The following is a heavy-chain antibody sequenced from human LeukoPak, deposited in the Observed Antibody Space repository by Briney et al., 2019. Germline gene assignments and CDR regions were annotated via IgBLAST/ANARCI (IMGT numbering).Heavy chain of an antibody. CDR1: GFTVSSNY. CDR3: AREHRYFDWLLPLDY. J-gene: IGHJ4*02. D-gene: IGHD3-9*01. V-gene: IGHV3-66*01. CDR2: IYSGGST. Sequence: GSLRLSCAASGFTVSSNYMSWVRQAPGKGLEWVSVIYSGGSTYYADSVKGRFTISRDNAKNSLYLQMNSLRAEDTAVYYCAREHRYFDWLLPLDYWGQGTLVTVSS.